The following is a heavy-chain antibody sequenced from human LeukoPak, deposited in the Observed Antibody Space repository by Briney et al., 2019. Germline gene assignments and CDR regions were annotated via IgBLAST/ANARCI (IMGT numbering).Heavy chain of an antibody. CDR2: ISAYNGNT. V-gene: IGHV1-18*01. D-gene: IGHD6-13*01. CDR3: ARVNTAAASTLFRFDY. CDR1: GYTFTSYG. Sequence: GASVKVSCKASGYTFTSYGISWVRQAPGQGLEWMGWISAYNGNTNYAQKLQGRVTMTTDTSTSTAYMELRSLRSDDTAVYYCARVNTAAASTLFRFDYWGQGTLVTVSS. J-gene: IGHJ4*02.